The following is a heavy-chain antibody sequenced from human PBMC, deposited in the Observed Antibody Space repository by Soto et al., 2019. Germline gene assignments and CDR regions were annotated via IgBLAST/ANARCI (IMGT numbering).Heavy chain of an antibody. CDR2: IKSKTDGGTA. CDR1: GLTFNNAW. V-gene: IGHV3-15*01. Sequence: GGSLRLSCAASGLTFNNAWMSWVRQTPGKGLEWVGRIKSKTDGGTADYAAPVKGRFTISRDDSKDMLYLQMNSLKTDDTAIYYCSKVNPSSGYCSDYWGQGTLVTVSS. CDR3: SKVNPSSGYCSDY. J-gene: IGHJ4*02. D-gene: IGHD2-15*01.